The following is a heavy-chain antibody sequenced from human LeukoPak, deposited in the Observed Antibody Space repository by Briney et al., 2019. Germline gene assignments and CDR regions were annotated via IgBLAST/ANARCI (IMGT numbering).Heavy chain of an antibody. CDR2: IRYDGSNK. V-gene: IGHV3-30*02. CDR3: AKDRKGAAAGTICDY. Sequence: PGGSLRLSCGASGFTFSSYGMHWVRQAPGKGLEWVAFIRYDGSNKYYADSVKGRFTISRDNSKNTLYLQMNSLRAEDTAVYYCAKDRKGAAAGTICDYWGQGTLVTVSS. D-gene: IGHD6-13*01. J-gene: IGHJ4*02. CDR1: GFTFSSYG.